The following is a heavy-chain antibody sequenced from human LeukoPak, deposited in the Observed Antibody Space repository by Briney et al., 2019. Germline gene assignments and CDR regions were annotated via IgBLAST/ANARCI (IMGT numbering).Heavy chain of an antibody. D-gene: IGHD5-12*01. CDR1: GYTFTSYG. Sequence: GASVKVSCKASGYTFTSYGISWVRQAPGQGLEWMGWISAYNGNTNYAQKLQGRVTMTTDTSTSTAYMELRSLRSDDTAVYYCARGGDYSRYDFPQERPFDYWGQGTLVTVSS. CDR3: ARGGDYSRYDFPQERPFDY. J-gene: IGHJ4*02. V-gene: IGHV1-18*01. CDR2: ISAYNGNT.